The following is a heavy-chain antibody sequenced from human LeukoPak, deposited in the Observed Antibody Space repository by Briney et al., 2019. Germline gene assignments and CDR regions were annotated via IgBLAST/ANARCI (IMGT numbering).Heavy chain of an antibody. Sequence: WIGSIYYTGTTYYSQPLKSRVTISVDTSKDQFSLRLTSVTAADTAVYYCARQGSAGDYVFFWGQGTLVTVSP. CDR2: IYYTGTT. J-gene: IGHJ4*02. D-gene: IGHD3-16*01. V-gene: IGHV4-39*01. CDR3: ARQGSAGDYVFF.